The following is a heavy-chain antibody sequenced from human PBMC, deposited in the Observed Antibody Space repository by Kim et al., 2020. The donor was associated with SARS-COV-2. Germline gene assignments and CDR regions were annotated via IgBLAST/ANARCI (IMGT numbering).Heavy chain of an antibody. D-gene: IGHD3-22*01. CDR3: ARGYDSSGPFDY. CDR1: GGSVSSGSYY. J-gene: IGHJ4*02. CDR2: IYYSGST. V-gene: IGHV4-61*01. Sequence: SETLSLTCTVSGGSVSSGSYYWSWIRQPPGKGLEWIGYIYYSGSTNYNPSLKSRVTISVDTSKNQFSLKLSSVTAADTAVYYCARGYDSSGPFDYWGQGTLVTVSS.